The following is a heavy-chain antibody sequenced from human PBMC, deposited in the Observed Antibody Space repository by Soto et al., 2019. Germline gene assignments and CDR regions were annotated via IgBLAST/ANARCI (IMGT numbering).Heavy chain of an antibody. V-gene: IGHV4-30-2*01. CDR3: ARVPDY. J-gene: IGHJ4*02. Sequence: QLQLQESGSGLVKPSQTLSLTCAVSGGSISSGGYCWSCIRQPPGKGLEWIGYMYHSGRTYYNPSLKSRVTISIDRSKNQFSLKLSSVTAENTAVYCCARVPDYWGQGIMVTVSS. D-gene: IGHD2-2*01. CDR1: GGSISSGGYC. CDR2: MYHSGRT.